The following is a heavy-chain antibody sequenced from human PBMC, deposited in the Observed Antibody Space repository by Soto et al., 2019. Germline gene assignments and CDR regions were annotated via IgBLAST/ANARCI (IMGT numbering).Heavy chain of an antibody. CDR3: ARPLWRDDYNWGYFAL. CDR1: GFTFSSYA. CDR2: ISYDGSNK. Sequence: QVQLVESGGGVVQPGRSLRLSCAASGFTFSSYAMHWVRQAPGKGLEWVAVISYDGSNKYYADSVKGRFTISRDNSKNTLYLQMTSLRAEDTAVYYCARPLWRDDYNWGYFALWGRGPLVTVSS. D-gene: IGHD4-4*01. J-gene: IGHJ2*01. V-gene: IGHV3-30-3*01.